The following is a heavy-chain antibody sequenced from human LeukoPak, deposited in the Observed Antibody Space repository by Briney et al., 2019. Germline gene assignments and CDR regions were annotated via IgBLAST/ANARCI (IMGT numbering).Heavy chain of an antibody. CDR3: ARFLYYYDSSPLDY. Sequence: VGSLRLSCAASQFTFSDYYMSWIRQAPGKGLEWVSYISTSGGTIYYGDSVKGRFTISRDNAKNSLYLQMNSLQVEDTAVYYCARFLYYYDSSPLDYWGQGTLVSVSS. J-gene: IGHJ4*02. V-gene: IGHV3-11*01. D-gene: IGHD3-22*01. CDR1: QFTFSDYY. CDR2: ISTSGGTI.